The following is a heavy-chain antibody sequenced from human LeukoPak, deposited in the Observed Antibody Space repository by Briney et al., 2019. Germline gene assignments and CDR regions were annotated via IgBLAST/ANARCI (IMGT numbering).Heavy chain of an antibody. Sequence: VASVKVSCKASGYTFTASYMNWVRQAPGQGLEWIGWINPSSGVTNYAQKFQGRVTMTRDTSISTAYMELSRLTSDDTAVYYCKRLRDPGYWGQGTLVTVSS. CDR2: INPSSGVT. V-gene: IGHV1-2*02. CDR1: GYTFTASY. D-gene: IGHD5-24*01. CDR3: KRLRDPGY. J-gene: IGHJ4*02.